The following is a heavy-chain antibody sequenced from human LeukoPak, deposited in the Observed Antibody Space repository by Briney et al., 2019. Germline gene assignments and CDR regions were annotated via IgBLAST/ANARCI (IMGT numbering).Heavy chain of an antibody. D-gene: IGHD2-15*01. CDR1: GYTFTSYD. Sequence: ASVKVSCKASGYTFTSYDINWVRQATGQGLEWMGWMSPNSGNTGYAQKFQGRVTMTRNTSISTAYMELSSLRSEDTAVYYCARVDCSGGSCYLGYWGQGTLVTVSS. CDR3: ARVDCSGGSCYLGY. CDR2: MSPNSGNT. V-gene: IGHV1-8*01. J-gene: IGHJ4*02.